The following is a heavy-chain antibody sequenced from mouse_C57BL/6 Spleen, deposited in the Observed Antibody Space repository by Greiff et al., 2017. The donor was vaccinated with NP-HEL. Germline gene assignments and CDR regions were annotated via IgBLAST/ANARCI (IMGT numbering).Heavy chain of an antibody. V-gene: IGHV14-2*01. Sequence: EVQLQQSGAELVKPGASVKLSCTASGFNIKDYYMHWVKQRTEQGLEWIGRIDPEDGETKYAPQFQGKATITADTSSNTAYLQLSSLTSEDTAVYYCASYYEDYWGQGTTLTVSS. CDR2: IDPEDGET. CDR1: GFNIKDYY. D-gene: IGHD2-10*01. J-gene: IGHJ2*01. CDR3: ASYYEDY.